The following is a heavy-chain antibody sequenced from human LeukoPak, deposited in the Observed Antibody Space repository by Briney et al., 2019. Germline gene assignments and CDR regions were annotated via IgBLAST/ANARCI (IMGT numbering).Heavy chain of an antibody. Sequence: GGSLRLSCAASGFTFSDYAMHWVRQAPGKGLEWVAVMSYDGSNKYYTDSVKGRFTISRDNSKNTLFLQMNNLRAEDTAVYYCARDTHYYDSSGPLRWFFDYWGQGALVTVSS. J-gene: IGHJ4*02. D-gene: IGHD3-22*01. CDR3: ARDTHYYDSSGPLRWFFDY. CDR2: MSYDGSNK. CDR1: GFTFSDYA. V-gene: IGHV3-30-3*01.